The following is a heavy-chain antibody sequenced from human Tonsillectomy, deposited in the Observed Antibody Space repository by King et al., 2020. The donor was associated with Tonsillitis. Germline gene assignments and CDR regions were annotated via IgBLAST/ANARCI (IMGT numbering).Heavy chain of an antibody. D-gene: IGHD2-2*01. V-gene: IGHV3-9*01. Sequence: VQLVESGGGLVQPGRSLRLSCAASGFTFDDYAMHWVLQAPGKGLEWVSGISWDSGTIGYADSVKGRFTISRDNAKNSLYLQMNSLRAEETALYYCAKDKIVVVPTARKYFYYMDVWGKGTTVTVSS. CDR1: GFTFDDYA. CDR2: ISWDSGTI. J-gene: IGHJ6*03. CDR3: AKDKIVVVPTARKYFYYMDV.